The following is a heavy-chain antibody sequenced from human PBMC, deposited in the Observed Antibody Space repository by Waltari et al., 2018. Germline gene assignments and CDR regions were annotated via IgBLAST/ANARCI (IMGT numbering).Heavy chain of an antibody. Sequence: QVQLVQSGAEVKNPGTSVKLPCKPSGYTFSNYDVSWVRQAPGRGLEWMGWMNPNSGNLGFAQGFQGRVMCTADTSTTTAYMELTNLRSDDTAIYFCARAVRYQLLSDFWGQGTLVTVSS. CDR3: ARAVRYQLLSDF. D-gene: IGHD2-2*01. V-gene: IGHV1-8*03. CDR1: GYTFSNYD. J-gene: IGHJ4*02. CDR2: MNPNSGNL.